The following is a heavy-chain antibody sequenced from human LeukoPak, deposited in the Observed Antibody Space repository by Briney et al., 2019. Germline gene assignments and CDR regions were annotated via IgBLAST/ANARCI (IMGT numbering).Heavy chain of an antibody. CDR2: IYYSGST. D-gene: IGHD2-8*02. Sequence: SETLSLTCTVSGGSISSSSYYWGWIRQPPGKGLEWIGSIYYSGSTYYNPSLKSRVTISVDTSKNQFSLKLSSVTAADTAVYYCARDRITTGVGVYYMDVWGKGTTVTVSS. J-gene: IGHJ6*03. CDR1: GGSISSSSYY. CDR3: ARDRITTGVGVYYMDV. V-gene: IGHV4-39*07.